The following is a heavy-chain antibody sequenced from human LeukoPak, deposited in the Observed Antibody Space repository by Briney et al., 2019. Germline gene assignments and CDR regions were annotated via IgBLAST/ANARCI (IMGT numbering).Heavy chain of an antibody. Sequence: GGSLRLSCAASRFTFSYFAMHWVRQAPGKGLEWVAVLSDDGSSKFYADSVKGRFTISRDNSKNTLYLQMNSLRAEDTAFYYCAKDPHSSSWYYFDSWGQGTLVTVSS. J-gene: IGHJ4*02. D-gene: IGHD6-13*01. CDR1: RFTFSYFA. V-gene: IGHV3-30*18. CDR2: LSDDGSSK. CDR3: AKDPHSSSWYYFDS.